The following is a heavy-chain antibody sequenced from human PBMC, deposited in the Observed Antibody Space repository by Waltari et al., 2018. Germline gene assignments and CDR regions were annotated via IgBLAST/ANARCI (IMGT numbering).Heavy chain of an antibody. CDR2: IYVGVST. Sequence: QVQLQESGPGLVKPSQTLSLTCTVSGGSINSDAHYWRWIRQPAGKGLEWIGRIYVGVSTEHSPSFNNRVTCSEDMAKNQFSLKLCSVTAADTAVYYCARLGELCGGDCYSFYWYFDLCGRGTLVTVSS. V-gene: IGHV4-61*02. J-gene: IGHJ2*01. CDR3: ARLGELCGGDCYSFYWYFDL. CDR1: GGSINSDAHY. D-gene: IGHD2-21*02.